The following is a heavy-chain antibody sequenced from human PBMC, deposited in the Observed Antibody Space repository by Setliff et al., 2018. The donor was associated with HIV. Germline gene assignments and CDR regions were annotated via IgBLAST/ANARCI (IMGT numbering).Heavy chain of an antibody. CDR3: EKDRYYDSSGSPVDY. V-gene: IGHV3-30*02. J-gene: IGHJ4*02. D-gene: IGHD3-22*01. CDR1: GFTFSSYG. CDR2: IRYDGSNK. Sequence: PGGSLRLSCAASGFTFSSYGMHWVRQAPGKGLEWVAFIRYDGSNKYYADSVKGRFTISRDNSKNTLYLQMNSLRAEDTAVYYCEKDRYYDSSGSPVDYRGQGTLVTVSS.